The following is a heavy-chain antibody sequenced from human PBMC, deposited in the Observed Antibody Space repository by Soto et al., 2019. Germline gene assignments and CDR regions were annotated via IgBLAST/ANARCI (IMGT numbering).Heavy chain of an antibody. J-gene: IGHJ4*02. V-gene: IGHV3-23*01. CDR3: AKDRGCSNTNCYTSELDY. Sequence: EVQLLESGGGLVQPGGSLRLSCEASGFSFSRFAMYWVRQAPGKGLEWVSRISDSGGSTYYADSVKGRFTISRDNSKNTLYLQMNSLRAEDTAVYYSAKDRGCSNTNCYTSELDYWGQGTLVTVSS. CDR2: ISDSGGST. D-gene: IGHD2-2*02. CDR1: GFSFSRFA.